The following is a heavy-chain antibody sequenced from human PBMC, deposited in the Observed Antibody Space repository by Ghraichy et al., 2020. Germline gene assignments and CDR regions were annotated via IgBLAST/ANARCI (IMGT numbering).Heavy chain of an antibody. Sequence: ASVKVSCKASGYTFTSYAMHWVRQAPGQRLEWMGWINAGNGNTKYSQKFQGRVTITRDTSASTAYMELSSLRSEDTAVYYCARGNIVVVPAAIGSYDILTGYYSFDYWGQGTLVTVSS. J-gene: IGHJ4*02. D-gene: IGHD2-2*02. CDR3: ARGNIVVVPAAIGSYDILTGYYSFDY. CDR2: INAGNGNT. CDR1: GYTFTSYA. V-gene: IGHV1-3*01.